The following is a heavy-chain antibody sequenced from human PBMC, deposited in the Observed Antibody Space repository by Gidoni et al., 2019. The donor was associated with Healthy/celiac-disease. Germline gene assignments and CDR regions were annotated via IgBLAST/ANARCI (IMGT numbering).Heavy chain of an antibody. D-gene: IGHD2-21*01. CDR2: ISSSSSYI. CDR3: ARVIASSVDY. CDR1: GFTFSSYS. Sequence: EVQLVESGGGLVKPGGSLRLSCAASGFTFSSYSMNWVRQAPGKGLEWVSSISSSSSYIYYEDSGKGRFTISRDNAKNSLYLQMNSLRAEYTAVYYCARVIASSVDYWGQGTLVTVSS. V-gene: IGHV3-21*01. J-gene: IGHJ4*02.